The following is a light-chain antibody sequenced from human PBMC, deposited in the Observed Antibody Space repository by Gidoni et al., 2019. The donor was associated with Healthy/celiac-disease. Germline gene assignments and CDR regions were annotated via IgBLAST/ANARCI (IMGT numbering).Light chain of an antibody. CDR1: QSVSSY. CDR2: AAS. Sequence: SFSLSPGERATLSCRASQSVSSYLAWYQQKPGQAPRLLIYAASNRATGIPARFSGSGSGTDFTLTISSLEPEDFAVYYCQQRSNWPWTFXXXTKVEIK. CDR3: QQRSNWPWT. J-gene: IGKJ1*01. V-gene: IGKV3-11*01.